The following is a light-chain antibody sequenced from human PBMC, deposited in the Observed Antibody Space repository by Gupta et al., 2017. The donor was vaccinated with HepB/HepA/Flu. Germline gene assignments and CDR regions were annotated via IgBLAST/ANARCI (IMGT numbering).Light chain of an antibody. Sequence: QSALTQPASVSGSPGQSITISCTGTSSDVGGYNYVSCYQQHPGKAPKLMIYDVSNRPSGVSNRFSGSKSGNTASLTISGLQAEDEADYYCSSYTSSNTVIFGGGTKLTVL. CDR2: DVS. CDR3: SSYTSSNTVI. J-gene: IGLJ2*01. V-gene: IGLV2-14*03. CDR1: SSDVGGYNY.